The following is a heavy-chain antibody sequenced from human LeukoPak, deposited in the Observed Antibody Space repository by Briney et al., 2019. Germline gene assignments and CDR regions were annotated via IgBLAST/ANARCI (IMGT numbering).Heavy chain of an antibody. D-gene: IGHD4-17*01. J-gene: IGHJ6*03. Sequence: PSETLSLTCTVSGYSISSGYYWGWIRQPPGKGLEWIGSIYHSGSTYYNPSLKSRVTISVDTSKNQFSLKLSSVTAADTAVYYCARGKDDYDAPYYYYYMDVWGKGTTVTVSS. V-gene: IGHV4-38-2*02. CDR1: GYSISSGYY. CDR3: ARGKDDYDAPYYYYYMDV. CDR2: IYHSGST.